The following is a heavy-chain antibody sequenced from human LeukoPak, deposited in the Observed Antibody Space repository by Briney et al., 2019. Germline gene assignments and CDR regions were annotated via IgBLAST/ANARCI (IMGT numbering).Heavy chain of an antibody. CDR1: GYTLTSYG. CDR2: ISAYNGNT. Sequence: ASVKVSCKASGYTLTSYGISWVRQAPGQGLEWMGWISAYNGNTSYAQNLQGRVTMTTDTFTSIAYMELRSLRSDDTAVYYCARDRAAAAGDFDYWGQGTLVTVSS. V-gene: IGHV1-18*01. J-gene: IGHJ4*02. CDR3: ARDRAAAAGDFDY. D-gene: IGHD6-13*01.